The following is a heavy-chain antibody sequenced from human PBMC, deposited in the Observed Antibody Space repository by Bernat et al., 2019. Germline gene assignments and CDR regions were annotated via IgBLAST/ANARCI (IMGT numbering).Heavy chain of an antibody. Sequence: VQLVESGGGVVQPGRSLRLSCAASRFTFSSYGMHWVRQAPGKGLEWVAVIWYDGSNKYYGDSVKGRFIISRDNSKNTLYLQMNSLRAEDTAVYYCARGGSSSWYEVFYWGQGTLVTVSS. D-gene: IGHD6-13*01. CDR1: RFTFSSYG. CDR3: ARGGSSSWYEVFY. V-gene: IGHV3-33*01. J-gene: IGHJ4*02. CDR2: IWYDGSNK.